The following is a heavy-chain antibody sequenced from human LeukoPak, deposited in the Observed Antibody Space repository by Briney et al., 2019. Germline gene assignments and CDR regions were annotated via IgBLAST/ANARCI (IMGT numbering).Heavy chain of an antibody. V-gene: IGHV4-4*07. Sequence: SETLSLTCTVSGGSISSYYWSWIRQPAGKGLEWIVRIYTSGSTNYKPSLKGRVNMSVDTSKNQFSLKLSSVTAADTAVYYCARTPGATVTAFYYYYYMDVWGKGTTVTVSS. CDR1: GGSISSYY. CDR2: IYTSGST. CDR3: ARTPGATVTAFYYYYYMDV. D-gene: IGHD4-17*01. J-gene: IGHJ6*03.